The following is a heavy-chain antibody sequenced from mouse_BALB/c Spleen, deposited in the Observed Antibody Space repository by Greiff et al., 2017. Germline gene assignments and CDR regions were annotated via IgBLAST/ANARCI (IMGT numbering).Heavy chain of an antibody. CDR3: AKKETMIKGFAY. CDR1: GYTFTNYW. J-gene: IGHJ3*01. CDR2: IYPGGGYT. D-gene: IGHD2-4*01. V-gene: IGHV1-63*02. Sequence: VQLQQSGAELVRPGPSVKISCKASGYTFTNYWLGWVKQRPGHGLEWIGDIYPGGGYTNYNEKFKGKATLTADTSSSTAYMQLSSLTSEASAVDFCAKKETMIKGFAYWGQGTLGTVSA.